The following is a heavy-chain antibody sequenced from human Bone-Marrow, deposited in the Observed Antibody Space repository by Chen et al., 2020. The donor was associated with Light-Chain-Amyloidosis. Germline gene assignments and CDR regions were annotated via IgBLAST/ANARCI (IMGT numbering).Heavy chain of an antibody. V-gene: IGHV3-9*01. Sequence: EIQLVESGGGLVQPGRSLRLSCAASGFTFGDYAMHWVRLAPGRGLGRVSGISWNSCYIAYAASVKGRFTISRDNANNFLYLQMNSLRAEDSALYYCVKDPGRQIEYSFGYREWGPGTLVTVSS. CDR2: ISWNSCYI. CDR3: VKDPGRQIEYSFGYRE. J-gene: IGHJ4*02. CDR1: GFTFGDYA. D-gene: IGHD5-18*01.